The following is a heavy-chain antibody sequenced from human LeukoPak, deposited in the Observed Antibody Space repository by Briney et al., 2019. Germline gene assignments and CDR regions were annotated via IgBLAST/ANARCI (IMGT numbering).Heavy chain of an antibody. D-gene: IGHD5-24*01. CDR1: GGTFSSYA. CDR2: IIPIFGTA. Sequence: SVKVSCKASGGTFSSYAISWVRQAPGQGLEWMGGIIPIFGTANYAQKFQGRVTITADESTSTAYMELSSLRSEDTAVYYCAGVRWLPSEADAFDIWGQGTMVTVSS. J-gene: IGHJ3*02. CDR3: AGVRWLPSEADAFDI. V-gene: IGHV1-69*13.